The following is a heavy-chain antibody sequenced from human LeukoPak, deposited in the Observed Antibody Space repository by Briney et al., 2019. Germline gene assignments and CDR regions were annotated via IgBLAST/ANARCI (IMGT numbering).Heavy chain of an antibody. CDR1: GGTFSSYA. J-gene: IGHJ3*02. D-gene: IGHD4-11*01. CDR2: IIPIFGTA. Sequence: SVKVSCKASGGTFSSYAISWVRQAPGQGLEWMGGIIPIFGTANYAQKFQGRVTITADESTSTAYMELSSLRSEDTAVYYCAREETTPDAFDIWGQGTLVTVSS. CDR3: AREETTPDAFDI. V-gene: IGHV1-69*13.